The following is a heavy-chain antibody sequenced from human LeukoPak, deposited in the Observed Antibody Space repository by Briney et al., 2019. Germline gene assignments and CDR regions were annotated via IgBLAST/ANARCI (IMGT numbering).Heavy chain of an antibody. Sequence: PSETLSLTCTVSGYSISSGYYWGWIRQPPRKGLEWIGSIYHSGSTYYNPSLKSRVTISVDTSKNQFALKLSSVTAADTAVYYCARVTFGGVIVPYFDYWGQGTLVTVSS. V-gene: IGHV4-38-2*02. CDR2: IYHSGST. D-gene: IGHD3-16*02. CDR1: GYSISSGYY. J-gene: IGHJ4*02. CDR3: ARVTFGGVIVPYFDY.